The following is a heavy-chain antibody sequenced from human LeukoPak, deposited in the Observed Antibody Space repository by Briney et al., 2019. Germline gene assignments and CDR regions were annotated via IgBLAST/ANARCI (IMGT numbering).Heavy chain of an antibody. V-gene: IGHV3-23*01. Sequence: GGSLRLSCAASGFPFSSDAMSWVRQAPGRALEWVSAVSGSGGTTYYADSVKGRFTISRDNSKNTLYLQMNSLRAEDTAVYYCAKSDYYDSSGHPSSFEYWGQGTLVTVSS. D-gene: IGHD3-22*01. CDR1: GFPFSSDA. J-gene: IGHJ4*02. CDR2: VSGSGGTT. CDR3: AKSDYYDSSGHPSSFEY.